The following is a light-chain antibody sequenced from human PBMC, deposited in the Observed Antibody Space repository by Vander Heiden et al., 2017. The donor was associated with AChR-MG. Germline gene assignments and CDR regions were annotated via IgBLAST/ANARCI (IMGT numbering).Light chain of an antibody. V-gene: IGLV1-44*01. CDR3: GAWDDSLNGVV. CDR2: SND. CDR1: GSNIGSHT. Sequence: QSVLTQPPSASGTPGQRVTISCSGSGSNIGSHTVNWYQQLPGTAPNLLIYSNDQRPSGVPDRFSGSKSGTSASLAISGLQAEDEADYYCGAWDDSLNGVVFGGGTKLTVL. J-gene: IGLJ2*01.